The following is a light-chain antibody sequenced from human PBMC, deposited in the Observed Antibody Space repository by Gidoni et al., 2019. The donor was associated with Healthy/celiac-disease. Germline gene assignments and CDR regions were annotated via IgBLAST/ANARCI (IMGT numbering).Light chain of an antibody. V-gene: IGKV3-15*01. CDR3: QQYNNWPPSIT. CDR2: GAS. Sequence: EIVMTQSPATLSVSPGERATLSCRASQSVRSNLAWYQQKPGQAPRLLIYGASTRATGIPARFSGSGSGTAFTLTLSSLQSEDFAVYYCQQYNNWPPSITFGQGTRLEIK. J-gene: IGKJ5*01. CDR1: QSVRSN.